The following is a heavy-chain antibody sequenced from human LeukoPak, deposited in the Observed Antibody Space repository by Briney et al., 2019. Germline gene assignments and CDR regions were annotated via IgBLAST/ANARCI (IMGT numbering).Heavy chain of an antibody. CDR1: GGTFSSYA. Sequence: ASVKVSCKASGGTFSSYAISWVRQAPGQGLEWMGWISTYSGNTNYAQQLQGRVTMTSDTSTSTVYMELRSLRSDDTAVYYCARGYCRSTSCHEPPLYGMDVWGQGTTVTVS. J-gene: IGHJ6*02. V-gene: IGHV1-18*01. CDR3: ARGYCRSTSCHEPPLYGMDV. D-gene: IGHD2-2*01. CDR2: ISTYSGNT.